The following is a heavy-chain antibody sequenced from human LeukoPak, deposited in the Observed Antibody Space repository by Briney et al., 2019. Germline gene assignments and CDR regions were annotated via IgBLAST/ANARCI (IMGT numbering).Heavy chain of an antibody. V-gene: IGHV3-23*01. CDR1: GFTFTSYG. D-gene: IGHD3-10*01. J-gene: IGHJ4*02. CDR3: AKDGVLWFGELQTFLDY. CDR2: ISGSGGST. Sequence: TGGSLRLSCAASGFTFTSYGMSWARQAPGKGLEWVSGISGSGGSTYYADSVKGRFTISRDNSKNTLYLQMNSLRAEDTAVYYCAKDGVLWFGELQTFLDYWGQGTLVTVSS.